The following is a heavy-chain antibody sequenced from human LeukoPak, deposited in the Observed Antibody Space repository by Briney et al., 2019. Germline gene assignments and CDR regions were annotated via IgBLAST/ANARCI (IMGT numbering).Heavy chain of an antibody. V-gene: IGHV3-23*01. Sequence: GGSLRLSCLTSGFTLSTNAMSWVRQAPGKGLEWISGISGSGASTYYADSVKGRFTISRDDSRNTLYLQMNSLRGDDTAVYYCAKVYDSSGYYPLDYWGQGTLVTVSS. J-gene: IGHJ4*02. CDR3: AKVYDSSGYYPLDY. CDR2: ISGSGAST. D-gene: IGHD3-22*01. CDR1: GFTLSTNA.